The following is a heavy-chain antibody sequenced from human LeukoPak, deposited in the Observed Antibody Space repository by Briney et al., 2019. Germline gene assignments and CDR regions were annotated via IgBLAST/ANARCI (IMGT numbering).Heavy chain of an antibody. CDR3: VRERFGAIVEN. CDR1: GFTVANDR. D-gene: IGHD5-24*01. CDR2: VYGGGNT. Sequence: TGGSLRLSCAASGFTVANDRMSWVRQAPGKGLEWVSTVYGGGNTAYADSVKGRFTISRDTSKNTLLLQMNSLRAADTALYFCVRERFGAIVENWGQGALVIVSS. J-gene: IGHJ4*02. V-gene: IGHV3-53*01.